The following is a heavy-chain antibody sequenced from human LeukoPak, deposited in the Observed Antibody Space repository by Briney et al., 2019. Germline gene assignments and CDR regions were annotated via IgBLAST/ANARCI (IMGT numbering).Heavy chain of an antibody. CDR3: ARAHNWKYGSFDF. V-gene: IGHV3-7*01. Sequence: PGGSLRLSCAASGFTFSSYWMTWVRQAPGKGLEWVANIKQDGSEKYYVDSVKGRFTISRDNAKNLLYLQMNSLRAEDTAVYYCARAHNWKYGSFDFWGQGTLVTVSS. CDR2: IKQDGSEK. CDR1: GFTFSSYW. J-gene: IGHJ4*02. D-gene: IGHD1-7*01.